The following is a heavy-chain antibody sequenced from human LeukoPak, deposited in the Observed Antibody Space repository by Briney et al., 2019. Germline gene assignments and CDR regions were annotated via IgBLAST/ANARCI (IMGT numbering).Heavy chain of an antibody. Sequence: GGSLRLSCAASGFTFSSYSMNWVRQAPGKGLEWVSSITSSSSHIYYADSVKGRFTISRDNPKNTLYLQMNSLRAEDTAVYFCAKRGVVIRVILVGFHKEAYYFDSWGQGALVTVSS. D-gene: IGHD3-22*01. CDR3: AKRGVVIRVILVGFHKEAYYFDS. CDR2: ITSSSSHI. J-gene: IGHJ4*02. V-gene: IGHV3-21*04. CDR1: GFTFSSYS.